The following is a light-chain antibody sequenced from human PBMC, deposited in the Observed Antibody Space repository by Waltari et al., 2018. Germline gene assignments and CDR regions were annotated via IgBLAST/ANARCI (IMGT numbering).Light chain of an antibody. V-gene: IGKV3-11*01. J-gene: IGKJ2*01. Sequence: EIVLTQSPATLSLSPGERATLSCRASQNIGSYLAWYQQKPGQPPRLLIYDASTRATGLPASFSSSGSGADYALTISSLEPDDYAAYYCRQRSNWRRTFGQGTKLEIK. CDR3: RQRSNWRRT. CDR2: DAS. CDR1: QNIGSY.